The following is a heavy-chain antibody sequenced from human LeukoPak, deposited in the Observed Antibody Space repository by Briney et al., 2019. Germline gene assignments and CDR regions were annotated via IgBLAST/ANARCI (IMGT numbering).Heavy chain of an antibody. J-gene: IGHJ6*02. CDR1: GGPISSYY. CDR3: ARDFDVYYYYGMDV. CDR2: IYTGGST. Sequence: PSETLSLTCTVSGGPISSYYWSWIRQPAGKGLEWIGRIYTGGSTNYNPSLKSRVTMSVDTSKNQFSLKLSSVTAADTAVYYCARDFDVYYYYGMDVWGQGTTVTVSS. D-gene: IGHD3-9*01. V-gene: IGHV4-4*07.